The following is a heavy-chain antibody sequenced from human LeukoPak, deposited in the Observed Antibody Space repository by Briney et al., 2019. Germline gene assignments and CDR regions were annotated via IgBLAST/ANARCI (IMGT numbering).Heavy chain of an antibody. CDR1: GFTFTDHY. Sequence: ASMTVSFKSSGFTFTDHYIHWVRQGPGQGLEWMGYIGPHSTFTSSPQEFQGRVTMTRDASMSTAYMELTRLTSDDTAVYYCVREGEGPLSKDFDYWGQGTLVTVS. CDR3: VREGEGPLSKDFDY. D-gene: IGHD2/OR15-2a*01. J-gene: IGHJ4*02. V-gene: IGHV1-2*02. CDR2: IGPHSTFT.